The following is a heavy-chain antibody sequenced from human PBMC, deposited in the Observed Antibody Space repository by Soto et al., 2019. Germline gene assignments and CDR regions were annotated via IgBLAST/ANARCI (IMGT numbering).Heavy chain of an antibody. CDR1: GGSISSGGYY. D-gene: IGHD2-15*01. J-gene: IGHJ5*02. CDR3: ARGGYCSGGSCYSRWFDP. Sequence: QVQLQESGPGLVKPSQTLSLTCTVSGGSISSGGYYWSWIRQHPGKGLEWIGYLYYSGSTYYNPSVKDPVTITVVTTKNQFSLKLSSVTAADTAVYSCARGGYCSGGSCYSRWFDPWGKVTVVTVSS. V-gene: IGHV4-31*01. CDR2: LYYSGST.